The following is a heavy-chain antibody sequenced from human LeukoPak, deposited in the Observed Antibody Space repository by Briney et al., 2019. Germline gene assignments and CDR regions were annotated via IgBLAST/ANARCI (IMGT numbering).Heavy chain of an antibody. CDR3: GRAEHDWGSDY. D-gene: IGHD3-9*01. J-gene: IGHJ4*02. CDR1: GDSVSGNRAT. V-gene: IGHV6-1*01. Sequence: SQTLLLTCAISGDSVSGNRATWNWLRQSPSRGLEWLGRIYYRSKWYSDYAVSVKGRITINPDTSKNQFSLLLNSVTPEDTAVYFCGRAEHDWGSDYWGQGTLVTVSS. CDR2: IYYRSKWYS.